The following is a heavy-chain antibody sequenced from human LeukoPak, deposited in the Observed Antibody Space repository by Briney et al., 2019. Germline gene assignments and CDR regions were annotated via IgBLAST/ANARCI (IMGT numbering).Heavy chain of an antibody. CDR3: ATHSSSGAF. V-gene: IGHV5-51*01. D-gene: IGHD6-6*01. CDR1: GYSFLSHW. J-gene: IGHJ4*02. CDR2: IYPGDSDT. Sequence: GESLKISCKGSGYSFLSHWIAWVRQTPGKGLEWMGIIYPGDSDTRYSPSFQGQVTISADKSISTAYLQWSSLKASDTAVYYCATHSSSGAFWGQGTLVTVSS.